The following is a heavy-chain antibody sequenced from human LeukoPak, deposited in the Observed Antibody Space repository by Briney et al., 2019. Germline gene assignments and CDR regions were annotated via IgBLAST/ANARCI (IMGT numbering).Heavy chain of an antibody. CDR2: INADSSTI. CDR3: VRDNSRGQSLGVIY. V-gene: IGHV3-48*01. D-gene: IGHD3-22*01. J-gene: IGHJ4*02. Sequence: GGSLRLSCAASGFTFSTYNMNWVRQAPGKGLEWISYINADSSTIQYADSVRGRFTTSRDNAKNSLYLQTNSLRAEDTAVYYCVRDNSRGQSLGVIYWGQGSLVTVSS. CDR1: GFTFSTYN.